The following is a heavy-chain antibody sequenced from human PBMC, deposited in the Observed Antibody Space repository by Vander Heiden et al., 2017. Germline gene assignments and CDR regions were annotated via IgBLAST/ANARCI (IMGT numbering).Heavy chain of an antibody. V-gene: IGHV3-30-3*01. J-gene: IGHJ6*02. Sequence: QVQVVESGGGGVEPGKALSLSCAASAFSFSTYAMHWVRQAPGKGLDWVAVISNDGSKKYYPDSVKGRFTRSRDNTKNTLYLQMNSLRAEDTAVYYCARAPGYSSGWYPYSHYGMDVWGQGTTVTVSS. CDR2: ISNDGSKK. CDR3: ARAPGYSSGWYPYSHYGMDV. CDR1: AFSFSTYA. D-gene: IGHD6-19*01.